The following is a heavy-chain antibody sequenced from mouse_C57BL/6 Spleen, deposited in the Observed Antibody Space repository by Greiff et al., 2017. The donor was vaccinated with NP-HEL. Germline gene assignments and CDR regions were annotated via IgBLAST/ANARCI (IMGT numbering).Heavy chain of an antibody. Sequence: QVQLQQPGAELVKPGASVKMSCTASGYTFTSYWITWVKQRPGQGLEWIGDIYPGSGSTNYNEKFKSKATLTVDTSSSTAYMQLSSLTSEDSAVYYCARRAYYSNYVGYAMDYWGQGTSVTVSS. V-gene: IGHV1-55*01. CDR3: ARRAYYSNYVGYAMDY. CDR1: GYTFTSYW. D-gene: IGHD2-5*01. CDR2: IYPGSGST. J-gene: IGHJ4*01.